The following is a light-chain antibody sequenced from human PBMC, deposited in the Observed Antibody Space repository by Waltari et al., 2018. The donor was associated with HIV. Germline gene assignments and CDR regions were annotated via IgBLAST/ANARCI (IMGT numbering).Light chain of an antibody. CDR2: GAS. CDR3: QQYNNWPPT. J-gene: IGKJ1*01. CDR1: QSITVN. V-gene: IGKV3-15*01. Sequence: EIVMTQSPATLSVSPGQRVTLSCRASQSITVNLAWYQQKPGQALRLLIHGASARATGVPARFSGSGSGTEFTLNISDLQAEDFAIYCCQQYNNWPPTFGHGTKVEI.